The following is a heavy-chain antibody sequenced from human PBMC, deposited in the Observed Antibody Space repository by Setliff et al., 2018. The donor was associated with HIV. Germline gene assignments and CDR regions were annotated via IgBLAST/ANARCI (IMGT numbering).Heavy chain of an antibody. Sequence: RASETLSLTCTVSGASISSYYWSWIRQPPGKGLEWIGFIYYSGSTNYNPSLKSRVTISVDTSKNQFSLKLTSVTAADTAVYYCARDKRAFDIWGQGTMVTVSS. J-gene: IGHJ3*02. CDR1: GASISSYY. CDR2: IYYSGST. CDR3: ARDKRAFDI. V-gene: IGHV4-59*01.